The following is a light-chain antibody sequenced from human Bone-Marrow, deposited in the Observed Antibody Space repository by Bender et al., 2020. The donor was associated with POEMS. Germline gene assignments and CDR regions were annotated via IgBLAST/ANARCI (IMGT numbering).Light chain of an antibody. CDR2: DIN. J-gene: IGLJ3*02. Sequence: QSALTQSRSVSGSPGQSVTISCNGTSSDIGAYDYVSWYQQHPGKAPKLIIYDINNRPSGVSTRFSGSKSGNTASLTISGVLAEDEADYYCSAWDSSLTVVMFGGGTKLTVL. CDR3: SAWDSSLTVVM. CDR1: SSDIGAYDY. V-gene: IGLV2-11*01.